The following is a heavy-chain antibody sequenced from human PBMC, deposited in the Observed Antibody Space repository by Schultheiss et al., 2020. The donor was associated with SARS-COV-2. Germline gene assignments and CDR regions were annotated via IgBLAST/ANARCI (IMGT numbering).Heavy chain of an antibody. D-gene: IGHD1-26*01. CDR1: GGSISGSSYY. Sequence: SETLSLTCTVSGGSISGSSYYWTWIRQPPGKGLEWIGYIYYSGSPSSNPSLKSRVTLSVDTSKNQFSLKLSSVTAADTAVYYCARAGAPLTSIDFWGRGTLVTVSS. J-gene: IGHJ4*02. CDR3: ARAGAPLTSIDF. CDR2: IYYSGSP. V-gene: IGHV4-61*01.